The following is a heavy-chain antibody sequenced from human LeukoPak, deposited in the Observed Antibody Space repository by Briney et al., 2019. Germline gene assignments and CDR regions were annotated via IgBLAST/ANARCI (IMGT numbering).Heavy chain of an antibody. CDR3: ARDDPYMPLDAFDI. Sequence: ASVKVSCKASGHTFTSFGTSWVRQAPGQGLEGRGWITAYNGNTNDAQKLQGRVTMTTDSSTSTAYMELRSLRSDDTAVYYCARDDPYMPLDAFDIWGQGTMVTVSS. J-gene: IGHJ3*02. CDR2: ITAYNGNT. V-gene: IGHV1-18*01. CDR1: GHTFTSFG. D-gene: IGHD2-2*01.